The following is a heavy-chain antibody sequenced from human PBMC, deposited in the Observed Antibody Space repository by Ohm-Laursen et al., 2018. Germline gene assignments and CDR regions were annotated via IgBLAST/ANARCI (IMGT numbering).Heavy chain of an antibody. Sequence: SLRLSCTASGFIFSSYEMNWVRQAPGKGMEWVSYIDPSSSAIYYADSVKGRFIISRDNAKNLLYLQTNSLRVDDTAVYYCARATRDGYDHWGQGTLVTVSS. D-gene: IGHD5-18*01. V-gene: IGHV3-48*03. J-gene: IGHJ5*02. CDR3: ARATRDGYDH. CDR1: GFIFSSYE. CDR2: IDPSSSAI.